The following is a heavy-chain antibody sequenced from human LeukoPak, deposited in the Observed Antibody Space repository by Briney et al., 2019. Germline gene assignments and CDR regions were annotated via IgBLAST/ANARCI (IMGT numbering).Heavy chain of an antibody. D-gene: IGHD6-13*01. V-gene: IGHV3-23*01. CDR2: ISGSAGST. J-gene: IGHJ4*02. Sequence: PGGSLRLSCAASGFNFGTYAMNWVRQAPGKGLEWVSSISGSAGSTYYADSVKGRFTISRDNSKNTLSLQMNSLRADDTAVYYCAKDPGIAAPFDYWGQGTLVTVSS. CDR1: GFNFGTYA. CDR3: AKDPGIAAPFDY.